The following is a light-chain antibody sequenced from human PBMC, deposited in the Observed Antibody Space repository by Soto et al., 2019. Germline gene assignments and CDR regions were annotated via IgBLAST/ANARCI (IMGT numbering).Light chain of an antibody. V-gene: IGLV2-14*01. CDR1: SSDVGGYNY. CDR3: NSYTSITTLGV. Sequence: QSALTQPASVSGSPGQSITISCSGTSSDVGGYNYVSWFQQYPGKVPRLIIYEVSNRPSGVSIRFSGSKSGNTASLTISGLQAEDEAEYYCNSYTSITTLGVFGTGTKLPS. CDR2: EVS. J-gene: IGLJ1*01.